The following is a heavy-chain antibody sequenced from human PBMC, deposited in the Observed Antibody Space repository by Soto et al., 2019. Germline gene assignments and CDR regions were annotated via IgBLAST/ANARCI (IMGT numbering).Heavy chain of an antibody. J-gene: IGHJ4*02. CDR3: ARHWEQWLGYIDY. V-gene: IGHV4-39*01. CDR2: IYYTRNT. Sequence: QLQLQESGPGLMKPSETLSLTCTVSGGSISSGSFYWGWIRQPPGKGLEWIGSIYYTRNTYYNPSLKSRVTISVDSSKNQFSLKLSSVTAADTAVYYCARHWEQWLGYIDYWGQGTLVAVSS. D-gene: IGHD6-19*01. CDR1: GGSISSGSFY.